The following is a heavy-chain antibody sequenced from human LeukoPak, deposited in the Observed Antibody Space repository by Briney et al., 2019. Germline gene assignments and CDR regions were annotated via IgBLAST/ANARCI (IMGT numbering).Heavy chain of an antibody. CDR1: GFTFSSYG. CDR2: IWYGGSNK. D-gene: IGHD3-22*01. CDR3: ANLYDSSGYYLVGAFDI. V-gene: IGHV3-33*06. J-gene: IGHJ3*02. Sequence: GGSLRLSCAASGFTFSSYGFHWVRQAPGKGLEWVAVIWYGGSNKYYADSVKGRFTISRDNSKNTLYLQMNSLRAEDTAVYYCANLYDSSGYYLVGAFDIWGQGTMVTVSS.